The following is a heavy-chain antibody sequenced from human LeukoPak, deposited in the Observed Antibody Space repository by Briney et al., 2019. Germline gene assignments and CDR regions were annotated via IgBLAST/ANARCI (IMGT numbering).Heavy chain of an antibody. Sequence: HPGRSLRLSCAASGFTFRDYGMHWVRQAPGKGLEWVAVIWYDGSEKYYADSVKGRFTISRDNSKNTLYLQMNSLRAEDTALYYCAKDYRMGTHYNSPPTFWGQGTLVTVSS. CDR1: GFTFRDYG. CDR3: AKDYRMGTHYNSPPTF. D-gene: IGHD3-10*01. J-gene: IGHJ4*02. V-gene: IGHV3-33*06. CDR2: IWYDGSEK.